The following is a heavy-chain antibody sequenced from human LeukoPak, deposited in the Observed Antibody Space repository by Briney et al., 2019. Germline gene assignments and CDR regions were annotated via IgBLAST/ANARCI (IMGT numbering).Heavy chain of an antibody. CDR2: ISYDGSNK. D-gene: IGHD3-22*01. CDR1: GFTFSSYG. J-gene: IGHJ4*02. V-gene: IGHV3-30*18. Sequence: GGSLRLSCAASGFTFSSYGMHWVRQAPGKGLEWVAVISYDGSNKYYADSVKGRFTISRDNSKNTLYLQMNSLRAEDTAVYYCAKDPNYYDSSGYYHGGDYFDYWGQGTLVTVSS. CDR3: AKDPNYYDSSGYYHGGDYFDY.